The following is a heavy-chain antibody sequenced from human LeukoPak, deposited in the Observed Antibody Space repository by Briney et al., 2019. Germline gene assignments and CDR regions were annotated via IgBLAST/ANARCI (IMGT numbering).Heavy chain of an antibody. V-gene: IGHV3-74*01. CDR3: ARGYGDYDGDY. J-gene: IGHJ4*02. Sequence: QPGGSLRLSCTASGFTFSSYWMHWVRQAPGKGLVWVSRINSDGGSTSYADSVKGRFTISRDNAKNTLCLQMNSLRAEDTAVYYCARGYGDYDGDYWGQGTLVTVSS. D-gene: IGHD4-17*01. CDR1: GFTFSSYW. CDR2: INSDGGST.